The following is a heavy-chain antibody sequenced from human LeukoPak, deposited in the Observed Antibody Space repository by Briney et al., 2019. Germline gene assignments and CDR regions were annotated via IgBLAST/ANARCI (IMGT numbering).Heavy chain of an antibody. CDR3: ARAEIAAAGPLWVYYYYYMDV. CDR1: GSTFSSYW. Sequence: PGGSLRLSCAASGSTFSSYWMHWVRQAPGKGLVWVSRINSDGSSTSYADSVKGRFTISRDNSKNTLYLQMGSLRAEDMAVYYCARAEIAAAGPLWVYYYYYMDVWGKGTTVTVSS. D-gene: IGHD6-13*01. J-gene: IGHJ6*03. CDR2: INSDGSST. V-gene: IGHV3-74*01.